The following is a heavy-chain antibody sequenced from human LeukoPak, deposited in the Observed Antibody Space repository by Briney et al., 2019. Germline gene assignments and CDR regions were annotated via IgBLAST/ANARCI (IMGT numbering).Heavy chain of an antibody. CDR1: GGSISSYY. D-gene: IGHD2-8*01. V-gene: IGHV4-59*12. Sequence: SETLSLTCTVSGGSISSYYWSWIRQPPGKGLEWIGYIYYSGSTNYNPSLKSRVTISVDTSKNQFSLKLSSVTAADTAVYYCARKAPRMTFRYWGQGTLVTVSS. J-gene: IGHJ4*02. CDR3: ARKAPRMTFRY. CDR2: IYYSGST.